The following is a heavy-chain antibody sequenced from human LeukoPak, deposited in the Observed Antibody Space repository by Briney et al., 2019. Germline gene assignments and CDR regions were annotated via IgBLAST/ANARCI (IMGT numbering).Heavy chain of an antibody. D-gene: IGHD3-22*01. CDR2: ISGSGDIT. Sequence: GGSLRLSCAASGFTFSSYEMNWVRQAPGKGLEWVSGISGSGDITYYANSVKGRFTISRDNSKNTVYLQVNSLRAEDTAVYYCATSSGLYYFDYWGQGTLVTVSS. J-gene: IGHJ4*02. CDR3: ATSSGLYYFDY. V-gene: IGHV3-23*01. CDR1: GFTFSSYE.